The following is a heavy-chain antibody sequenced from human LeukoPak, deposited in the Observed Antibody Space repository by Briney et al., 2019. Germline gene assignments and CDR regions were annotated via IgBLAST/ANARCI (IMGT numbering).Heavy chain of an antibody. J-gene: IGHJ4*02. D-gene: IGHD3-9*01. CDR3: AKDREAYYDILTGYSD. Sequence: GGSLRLSCAASGFTFSSYAMSWVRQAPGKGMEWVSAISGSGGSTYYADSVKGRFTISRDNSKNTLYLQMNSLRAEDTAVYYCAKDREAYYDILTGYSDWGQGTLVTVSS. CDR2: ISGSGGST. CDR1: GFTFSSYA. V-gene: IGHV3-23*01.